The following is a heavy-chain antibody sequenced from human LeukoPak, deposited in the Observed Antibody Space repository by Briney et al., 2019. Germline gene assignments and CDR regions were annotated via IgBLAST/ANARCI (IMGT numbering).Heavy chain of an antibody. D-gene: IGHD6-13*01. V-gene: IGHV4-30-2*01. Sequence: SETLSLTCTVSGDSISSGGYYWSWIRQPPGKGLEWIGYIYQSGNTYYNPSLKSRVTISVDWSKNQFSLKLSSVTAADTAMYYCARIPGIASMDWGQGTLVTVSS. CDR3: ARIPGIASMD. CDR1: GDSISSGGYY. J-gene: IGHJ4*02. CDR2: IYQSGNT.